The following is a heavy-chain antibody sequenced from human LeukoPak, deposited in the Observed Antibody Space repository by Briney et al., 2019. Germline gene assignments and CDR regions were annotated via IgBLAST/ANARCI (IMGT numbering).Heavy chain of an antibody. CDR3: ATYGGNYYYYGMDV. CDR2: INHSGST. J-gene: IGHJ6*02. D-gene: IGHD4-23*01. V-gene: IGHV4-34*01. Sequence: SETLSLTCAVYGGSFSGYYWSWIRQPPGKGLEWTGEINHSGSTNYNPSLKSRVTISVDTSKNQFSLKLSSVTAADTAVYYCATYGGNYYYYGMDVWGQGTTVTVSS. CDR1: GGSFSGYY.